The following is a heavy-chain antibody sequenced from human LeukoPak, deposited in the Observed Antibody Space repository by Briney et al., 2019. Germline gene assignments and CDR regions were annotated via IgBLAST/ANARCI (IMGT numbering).Heavy chain of an antibody. Sequence: VASVKVSCKASGYTFTTYDINWVRQATGQGRGWMGWMNPNSGNTGYTQKFQGRVTMTRNTSMSTAYMELSSLRSEDTAVYYCARANYYGSGKKDLDYWGQGTLVTVSS. CDR2: MNPNSGNT. D-gene: IGHD3-10*01. J-gene: IGHJ4*02. CDR1: GYTFTTYD. CDR3: ARANYYGSGKKDLDY. V-gene: IGHV1-8*01.